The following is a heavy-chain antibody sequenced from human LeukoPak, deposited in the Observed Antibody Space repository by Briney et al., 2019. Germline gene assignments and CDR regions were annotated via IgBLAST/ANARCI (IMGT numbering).Heavy chain of an antibody. D-gene: IGHD6-6*01. V-gene: IGHV3-66*02. CDR1: GFTVGSNY. CDR2: IYSGGST. Sequence: GGSLRLSCAASGFTVGSNYMSWVRQAPGKGLEWASVIYSGGSTYYADSVKGRFTISRDNSKNTLYLQMNSLRAEDTAVYYCARVGSSSSFDYWGQGTLVTVSS. CDR3: ARVGSSSSFDY. J-gene: IGHJ4*02.